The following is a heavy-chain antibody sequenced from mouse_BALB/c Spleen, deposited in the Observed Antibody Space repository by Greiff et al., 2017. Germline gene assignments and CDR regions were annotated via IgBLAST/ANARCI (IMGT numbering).Heavy chain of an antibody. CDR3: ARRGYGNYEAGNAMDY. Sequence: EVKLVESGPELVKPGASVKISCKTSGYTFTEYTMHWVKQSHGKSLEWIGGINPNNGGTSYNQKFKGKATLTVDKSSSTAYMELRSLTSEDSAVYYCARRGYGNYEAGNAMDYWGQGTSVTVSS. CDR1: GYTFTEYT. D-gene: IGHD2-10*02. V-gene: IGHV1-18*01. J-gene: IGHJ4*01. CDR2: INPNNGGT.